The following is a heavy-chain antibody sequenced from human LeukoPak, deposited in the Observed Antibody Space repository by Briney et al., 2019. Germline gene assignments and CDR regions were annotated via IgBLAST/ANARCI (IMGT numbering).Heavy chain of an antibody. Sequence: ASVKVSCKASGYTFTNYGITWVRQAPGQGLEWMGWMNPNSGNTGYAQKFQGRVTMTRNTSISTAYMELSSLRSEDTAVYYCATKITFGGVTYFDYWGQGTLVTVSS. J-gene: IGHJ4*02. CDR3: ATKITFGGVTYFDY. D-gene: IGHD3-16*01. CDR1: GYTFTNYG. CDR2: MNPNSGNT. V-gene: IGHV1-8*02.